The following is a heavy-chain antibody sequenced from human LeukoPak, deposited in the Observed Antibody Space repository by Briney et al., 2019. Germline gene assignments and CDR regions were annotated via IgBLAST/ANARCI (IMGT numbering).Heavy chain of an antibody. CDR3: AKGPYYYGSGSYYPHYYFDY. CDR2: ISGSGGST. Sequence: QAGGSLRLSCAASGFTFTTYAMSWVRQAPRKGLEWVSAISGSGGSTYYADSVKGRFTISRDNSKNTLYLQMNSLRAEDTAVYYCAKGPYYYGSGSYYPHYYFDYWGQGTLVTVSS. V-gene: IGHV3-23*01. CDR1: GFTFTTYA. D-gene: IGHD3-10*01. J-gene: IGHJ4*02.